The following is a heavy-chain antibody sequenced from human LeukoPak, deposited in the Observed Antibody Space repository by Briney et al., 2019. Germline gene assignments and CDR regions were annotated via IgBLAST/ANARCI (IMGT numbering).Heavy chain of an antibody. D-gene: IGHD3-16*01. Sequence: GGSLRLSCAASGFTFDDYAMHWVRQAPGKGLEGVSGISWKSGSIGYADSVKGRFTISRDNAKNSLYLQMNRLRAEDTAVYYCAREGVLGALDYWGQGTLATVSS. V-gene: IGHV3-9*01. CDR3: AREGVLGALDY. CDR1: GFTFDDYA. CDR2: ISWKSGSI. J-gene: IGHJ4*02.